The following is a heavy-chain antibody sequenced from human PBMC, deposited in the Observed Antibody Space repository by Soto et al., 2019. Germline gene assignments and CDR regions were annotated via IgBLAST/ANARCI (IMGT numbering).Heavy chain of an antibody. CDR3: ARDNAYYDILTGYLSSWFDP. J-gene: IGHJ5*02. CDR1: GGSISSGGYY. V-gene: IGHV4-31*03. D-gene: IGHD3-9*01. CDR2: IYYSGST. Sequence: SETLSLTCTVSGGSISSGGYYWSWIRQHPGKGLEWIGYIYYSGSTYYNPSLKSRVTISVDTSKNQFSLKLSSVTAADTAVYYFARDNAYYDILTGYLSSWFDPWGQGTLVTVSS.